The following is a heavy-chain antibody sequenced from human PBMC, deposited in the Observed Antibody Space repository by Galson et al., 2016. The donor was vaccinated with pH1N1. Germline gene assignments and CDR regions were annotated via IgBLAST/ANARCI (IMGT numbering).Heavy chain of an antibody. CDR2: IYPADSDT. CDR3: ARRLHVPGFKGIDS. Sequence: QSGAEVKKPGESLKISCKGSGYRFSNYWIGWVRQMPGKGLECMGLIYPADSDTRYSPSIQGQVTLSADKSMTTAYLQWSSLKASDTAMYYCARRLHVPGFKGIDSWGQGIVVTVSS. J-gene: IGHJ5*01. V-gene: IGHV5-51*01. CDR1: GYRFSNYW. D-gene: IGHD5-24*01.